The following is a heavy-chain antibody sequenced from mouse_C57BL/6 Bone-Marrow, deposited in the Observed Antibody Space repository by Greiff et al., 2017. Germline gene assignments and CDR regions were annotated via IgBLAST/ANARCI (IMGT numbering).Heavy chain of an antibody. Sequence: LQQPGAELVKPGASVKLSCKASGYTFTSYWMHWVKQRPGQGLEWIGMIHPNSGSTNYNEKFKSKATLTVDKSSSTAYMQLSSLTSEDSAVYYCARAYGSSYRFDYWGQGTTLTVSS. CDR1: GYTFTSYW. CDR2: IHPNSGST. V-gene: IGHV1-64*01. CDR3: ARAYGSSYRFDY. J-gene: IGHJ2*01. D-gene: IGHD1-1*01.